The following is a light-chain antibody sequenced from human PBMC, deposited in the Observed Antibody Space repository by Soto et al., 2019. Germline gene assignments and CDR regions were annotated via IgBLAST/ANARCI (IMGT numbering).Light chain of an antibody. V-gene: IGKV4-1*01. J-gene: IGKJ4*01. Sequence: DIVMTQSPDSLAVSLGERATINCKSSQSVLYNSNNKNYLAWYQQKPGQPPKLLIYWASTRESGVPDRFSGSGSGTDFTLTISSLQAEDVALYYCQQYDTIPLTFGGGTKVEIK. CDR1: QSVLYNSNNKNY. CDR3: QQYDTIPLT. CDR2: WAS.